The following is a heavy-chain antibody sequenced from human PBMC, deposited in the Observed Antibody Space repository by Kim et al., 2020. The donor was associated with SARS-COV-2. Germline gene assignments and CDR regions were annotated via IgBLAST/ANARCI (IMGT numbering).Heavy chain of an antibody. D-gene: IGHD3-22*01. V-gene: IGHV3-7*01. J-gene: IGHJ5*02. CDR3: AREDDSSGYYQFDP. Sequence: VDSVKGRFTISRDNAKNSLYLQMNSLRAEDTAVYYCAREDDSSGYYQFDPWGQGTLVTVSS.